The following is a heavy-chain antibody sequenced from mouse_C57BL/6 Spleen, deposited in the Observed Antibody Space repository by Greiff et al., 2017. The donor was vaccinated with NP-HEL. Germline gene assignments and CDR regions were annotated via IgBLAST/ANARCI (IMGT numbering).Heavy chain of an antibody. V-gene: IGHV1-52*01. D-gene: IGHD1-1*01. CDR1: GYTFTSYW. Sequence: QVQLQQPGAELVRPGSSVKLSCKASGYTFTSYWMHWVKQRPIQGLEWIGNIDPSDSETHYNQKFKDKATLTVDKSSSTAYMQLCSLTSEDSAVYYCARGALIPTVDYWGQGTTLTVSS. CDR3: ARGALIPTVDY. CDR2: IDPSDSET. J-gene: IGHJ2*01.